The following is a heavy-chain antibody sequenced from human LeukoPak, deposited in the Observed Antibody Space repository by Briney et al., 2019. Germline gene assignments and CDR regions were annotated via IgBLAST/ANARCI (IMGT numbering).Heavy chain of an antibody. CDR3: VRESVRDYYFDH. CDR1: GFRFVGYA. V-gene: IGHV3-49*04. J-gene: IGHJ4*02. Sequence: PGGSLRLSCRGSGFRFVGYALSWVRQAPGKGLEWVGFIRSKALYGTSEYAASVEGRFTISRDDSNSIAYLQMNSLKTEDTAVYFFVRESVRDYYFDHWGQGTLGTVSS. CDR2: IRSKALYGTS. D-gene: IGHD3-10*02.